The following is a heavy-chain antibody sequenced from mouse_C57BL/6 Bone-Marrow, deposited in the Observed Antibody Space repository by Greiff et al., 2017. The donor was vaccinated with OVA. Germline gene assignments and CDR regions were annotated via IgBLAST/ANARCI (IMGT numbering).Heavy chain of an antibody. CDR2: IHPNSGST. J-gene: IGHJ4*01. D-gene: IGHD2-4*01. Sequence: QVQLQQPGAELVKPGASVKLSCKASGYTFTSYWMHWVKQRPGQGLEWIGMIHPNSGSTNYNEKFKSKAKLTVDKSSSTAYMQLSSLTSEDSAVYYCARPYDYDRDYYAMDYWGQGTSVTVSS. CDR1: GYTFTSYW. CDR3: ARPYDYDRDYYAMDY. V-gene: IGHV1-64*01.